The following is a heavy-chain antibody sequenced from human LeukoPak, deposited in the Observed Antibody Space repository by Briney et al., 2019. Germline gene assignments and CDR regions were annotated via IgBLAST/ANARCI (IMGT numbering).Heavy chain of an antibody. CDR3: ARYAYGSGPFDY. V-gene: IGHV4-59*01. CDR2: VFYIGST. Sequence: SETLSLTCTVSGGSISSYYWSWIRQPPGKGLEWIGYVFYIGSTDYNPSLKSRVTISVDTSKNQFSLQLNSVTAADTAVYYCARYAYGSGPFDYWGQGTLITVSS. CDR1: GGSISSYY. D-gene: IGHD6-19*01. J-gene: IGHJ4*02.